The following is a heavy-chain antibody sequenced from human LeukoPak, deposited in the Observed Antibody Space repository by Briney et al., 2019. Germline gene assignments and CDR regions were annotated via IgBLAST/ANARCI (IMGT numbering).Heavy chain of an antibody. Sequence: GGSLRLSCAASGFTFSSYAMSWVRKAPGKGLEWVSAISGSGGSTYYADSVKGRFTISRGNSKNTLYLQMNSLGAEDTAVYYCAKAHHTVTPEYWGQGTLVTVSS. V-gene: IGHV3-23*01. CDR3: AKAHHTVTPEY. CDR2: ISGSGGST. J-gene: IGHJ4*02. CDR1: GFTFSSYA. D-gene: IGHD4-17*01.